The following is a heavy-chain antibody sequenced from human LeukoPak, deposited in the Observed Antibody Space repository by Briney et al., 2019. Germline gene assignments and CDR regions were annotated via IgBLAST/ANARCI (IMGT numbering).Heavy chain of an antibody. CDR3: ARRAGAYSHPYDY. D-gene: IGHD4/OR15-4a*01. CDR1: GFTASSNS. J-gene: IGHJ4*02. Sequence: GGSLRLSCAASGFTASSNSMSWVRQAPGKGLEWVSFIYSDNTHYSDSVKGRFTISRDNSKNTLYLQMNSLRAEDTAVYYCARRAGAYSHPYDYWGQGTLVTVSS. CDR2: IYSDNT. V-gene: IGHV3-53*01.